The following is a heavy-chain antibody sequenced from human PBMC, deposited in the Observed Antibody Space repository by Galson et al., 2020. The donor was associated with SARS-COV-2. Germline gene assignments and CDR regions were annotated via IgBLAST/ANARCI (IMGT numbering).Heavy chain of an antibody. CDR2: ISVTGGST. D-gene: IGHD4-17*01. CDR3: AKRTVTTKAFDI. Sequence: GESLKTSCAAPGITFNNYGMTWVRQAPGKGPEWVSAISVTGGSTQYADPVKGRFPLPRNNPQDTLYLQMKRLKAEDTALYYCAKRTVTTKAFDIWGQGTMVTVSS. J-gene: IGHJ3*02. V-gene: IGHV3-23*01. CDR1: GITFNNYG.